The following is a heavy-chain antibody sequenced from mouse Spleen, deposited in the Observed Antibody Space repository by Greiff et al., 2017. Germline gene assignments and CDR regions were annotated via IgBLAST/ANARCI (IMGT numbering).Heavy chain of an antibody. D-gene: IGHD1-1*01. Sequence: VQLQQSGAELVKPGASVKLSCTASGFNIKDYYMHWVKQRTEQGLEWIGRIDPEDGETKYDPKFQGKATITADTSSNTAYLQLSSLTSEDTAVYYCASNYGSSSGFDYWGQGTTLKVSS. V-gene: IGHV14-2*01. CDR2: IDPEDGET. CDR3: ASNYGSSSGFDY. J-gene: IGHJ2*01. CDR1: GFNIKDYY.